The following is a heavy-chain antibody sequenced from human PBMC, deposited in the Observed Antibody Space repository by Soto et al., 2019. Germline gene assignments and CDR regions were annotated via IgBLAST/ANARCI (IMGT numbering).Heavy chain of an antibody. J-gene: IGHJ4*02. D-gene: IGHD4-4*01. V-gene: IGHV3-30*02. CDR3: AKDPRGGYSILSIDY. CDR2: MWNDGSNK. Sequence: GGSLRLSCVASGFTLENYGMHWVRQAPGRGLEWVAVMWNDGSNKYYVESGKGRFTVSRDNSRNTLHLQMNSLRADDTAVYYCAKDPRGGYSILSIDYWGQGTQVTVSS. CDR1: GFTLENYG.